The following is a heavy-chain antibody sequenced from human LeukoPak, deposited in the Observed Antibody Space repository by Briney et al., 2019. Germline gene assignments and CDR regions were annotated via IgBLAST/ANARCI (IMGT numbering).Heavy chain of an antibody. D-gene: IGHD3-16*02. V-gene: IGHV4-4*02. CDR2: IYHSGST. CDR1: GGSISSSNW. J-gene: IGHJ4*02. Sequence: PSETLSLTCAVSGGSISSSNWWSWVRQPPGKGLEWIGEIYHSGSTNYNPSLKSRVTISVDTSKNQFSLKLSSVTAADTAVYYCARAGGYRNYFDYWGQGTLVTVSS. CDR3: ARAGGYRNYFDY.